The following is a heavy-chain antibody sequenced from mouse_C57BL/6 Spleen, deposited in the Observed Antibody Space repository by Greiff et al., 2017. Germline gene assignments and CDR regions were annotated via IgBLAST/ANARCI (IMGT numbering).Heavy chain of an antibody. D-gene: IGHD2-4*01. J-gene: IGHJ2*01. V-gene: IGHV14-1*01. CDR1: GFNIKDYY. Sequence: VQLQQSGAELVRPGASVKLSCTASGFNIKDYYMHWVKQRPEQGLEWIGRIDPEDGDTEYAPKFQGKATMTADTSSNTAYLQLSSLTSEDTAVYYCTTSYYDYDGYFDYWGQGTTLTVSS. CDR2: IDPEDGDT. CDR3: TTSYYDYDGYFDY.